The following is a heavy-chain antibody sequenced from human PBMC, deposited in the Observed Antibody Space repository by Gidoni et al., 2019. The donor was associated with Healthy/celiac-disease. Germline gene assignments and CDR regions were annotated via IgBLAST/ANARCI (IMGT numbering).Heavy chain of an antibody. CDR3: AKEPLRIVGATPTGNWFD. D-gene: IGHD1-26*01. CDR2: ISYDGSNK. V-gene: IGHV3-30*18. CDR1: GFTFSSYG. Sequence: QVQLVESGGGVVQPGRSLRLSCAPSGFTFSSYGLHWVRQAPGKGLEWVAVISYDGSNKYYADSVKGRFTISRDNSKNTLYLQMNSLRAEDTAVYYCAKEPLRIVGATPTGNWFDWGQGTLVTVSS. J-gene: IGHJ4*02.